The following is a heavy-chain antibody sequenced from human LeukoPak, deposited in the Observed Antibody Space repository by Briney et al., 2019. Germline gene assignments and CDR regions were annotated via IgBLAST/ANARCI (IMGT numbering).Heavy chain of an antibody. J-gene: IGHJ4*02. CDR3: ARDSCSGGSCYSYFDY. Sequence: QPGGSLRLSRAASGFTFSSYAMHWVRQAPGKGLEWVAVISYDGSNKYYADSVKGRFTISRDNSKNTLYLQMNSLRAEDTAVYYCARDSCSGGSCYSYFDYWGQGTLVTVSS. CDR1: GFTFSSYA. D-gene: IGHD2-15*01. V-gene: IGHV3-30-3*01. CDR2: ISYDGSNK.